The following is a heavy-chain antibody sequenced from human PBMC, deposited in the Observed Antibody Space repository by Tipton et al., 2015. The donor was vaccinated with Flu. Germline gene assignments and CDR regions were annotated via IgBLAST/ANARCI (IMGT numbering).Heavy chain of an antibody. D-gene: IGHD1-1*01. CDR3: AKGVTTGTTSYFDY. CDR1: GFTFSSYG. V-gene: IGHV3-30*18. J-gene: IGHJ4*02. CDR2: ISYDGSNK. Sequence: LRLSCAASGFTFSSYGMHWVRQAPGKGLEWVAVISYDGSNKYYADSVKGRFTISRDNSKNTLYLQMNSLRAEDTAVYYCAKGVTTGTTSYFDYWGQGTLVTVSS.